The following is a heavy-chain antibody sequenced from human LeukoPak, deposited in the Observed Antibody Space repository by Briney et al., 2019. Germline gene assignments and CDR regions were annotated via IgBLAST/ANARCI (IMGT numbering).Heavy chain of an antibody. J-gene: IGHJ4*02. CDR2: ISSSGSTI. Sequence: PGGSLRLSCAASGFTFSSYEMNWVRQAPGKGLEWVSYISSSGSTIYYADSVKGRFTISRDNAENSLYLQMNSLRAEDTALYYCARDHMYYYGSGSAFDYWGQGTLVTVSS. CDR3: ARDHMYYYGSGSAFDY. CDR1: GFTFSSYE. V-gene: IGHV3-48*03. D-gene: IGHD3-10*01.